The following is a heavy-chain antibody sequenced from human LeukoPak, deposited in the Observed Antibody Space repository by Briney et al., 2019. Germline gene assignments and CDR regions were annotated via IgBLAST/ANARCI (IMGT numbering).Heavy chain of an antibody. V-gene: IGHV1-2*02. J-gene: IGHJ5*02. CDR1: GYTFTGYY. CDR2: INPSSGGT. CDR3: ARYNWNYDWFDP. Sequence: ASVKVSCKASGYTFTGYYMHWVRQAPGQGLEWMGWINPSSGGTNYAQKFQGRVTMTRDTSISTAYMELSRLRSDDTAVYYCARYNWNYDWFDPWGQGTLVTVSS. D-gene: IGHD1-7*01.